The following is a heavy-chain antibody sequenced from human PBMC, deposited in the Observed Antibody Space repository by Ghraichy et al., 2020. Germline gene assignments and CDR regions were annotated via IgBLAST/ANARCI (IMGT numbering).Heavy chain of an antibody. CDR3: ARGNLHTSAIYYYGSGRAWFDP. CDR1: GGSISSYY. CDR2: IYYSGST. J-gene: IGHJ5*02. V-gene: IGHV4-59*01. D-gene: IGHD3-10*01. Sequence: SETLSLTCTVSGGSISSYYWSWIRQPPGKGLEWIGYIYYSGSTNYNPSLKSRVTISVDTSKNQFSLKLSSVTAADTAVYYCARGNLHTSAIYYYGSGRAWFDPWGQGTLVTVSS.